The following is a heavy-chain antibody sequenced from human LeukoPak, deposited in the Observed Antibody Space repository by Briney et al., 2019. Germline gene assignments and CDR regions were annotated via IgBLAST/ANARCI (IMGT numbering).Heavy chain of an antibody. CDR1: GGSISGYY. J-gene: IGHJ3*02. V-gene: IGHV4-59*08. CDR2: IYYSGST. D-gene: IGHD3-22*01. CDR3: ARGPYYYDSSGAFDI. Sequence: SETLSLTCTVSGGSISGYYWSWIRQPPGKGLEWIGYIYYSGSTNYNPSLRSRVTISVDTSKNQFSLKLSSVTAADTAVYYCARGPYYYDSSGAFDIWGQGTMVTVSS.